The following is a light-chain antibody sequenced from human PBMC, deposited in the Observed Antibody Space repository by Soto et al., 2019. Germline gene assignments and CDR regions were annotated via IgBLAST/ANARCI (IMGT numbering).Light chain of an antibody. Sequence: QSVLTQPRPVSGSPGQSVAISCTGTSSDVGGYNFVSWYQQHPGKAPKLLMYDVSKRPSGVPARFSGSKSGNTASLTISGLQVDDEADYYCCSYAGSYTSNGCGTGTKATVL. J-gene: IGLJ1*01. CDR2: DVS. V-gene: IGLV2-11*01. CDR1: SSDVGGYNF. CDR3: CSYAGSYTSNG.